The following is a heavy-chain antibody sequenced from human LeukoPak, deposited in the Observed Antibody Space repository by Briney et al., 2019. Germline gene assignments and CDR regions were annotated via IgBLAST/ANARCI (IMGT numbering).Heavy chain of an antibody. J-gene: IGHJ6*03. D-gene: IGHD2-2*01. CDR3: ARGRSCKGSSTSCYAPTDYYYYMDV. CDR1: GGSFSGYY. Sequence: PSETLSLTCAVYGGSFSGYYWSWIRQPPGKGLEWIGEINHSGSTNYNPSSKSRVTLSVDKSKNQFSLKLSSVTAADTAVYYCARGRSCKGSSTSCYAPTDYYYYMDVWGKGTTVTVPS. CDR2: INHSGST. V-gene: IGHV4-34*01.